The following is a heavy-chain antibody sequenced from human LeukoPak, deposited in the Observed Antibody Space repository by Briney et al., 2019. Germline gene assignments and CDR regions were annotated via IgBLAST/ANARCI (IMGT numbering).Heavy chain of an antibody. Sequence: GGSLRLSCAASGFTFSSYSMNWVRQAPGKGLDWVSYISSSSSTIYYADSVKGRFTISRDNAKNSLYLQMNSLRAEDTAVYYCARGGTAMEVDYWGQGTLVTVSS. J-gene: IGHJ4*02. CDR3: ARGGTAMEVDY. CDR2: ISSSSSTI. CDR1: GFTFSSYS. D-gene: IGHD5-18*01. V-gene: IGHV3-48*01.